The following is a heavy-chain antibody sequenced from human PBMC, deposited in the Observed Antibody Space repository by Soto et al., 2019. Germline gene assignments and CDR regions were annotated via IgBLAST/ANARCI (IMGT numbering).Heavy chain of an antibody. D-gene: IGHD3-16*02. J-gene: IGHJ1*01. Sequence: ASVKVSCKASGYTFTSYDISWVRQATGQGLEWMGWMNPNSGNTGYAQKFQGRVTMTRDTSISTAYMELSSLRSEDTAFYYCAIFYQTCDPVWESYRYCDYWGQGTLVTVSS. CDR2: MNPNSGNT. CDR3: AIFYQTCDPVWESYRYCDY. V-gene: IGHV1-8*01. CDR1: GYTFTSYD.